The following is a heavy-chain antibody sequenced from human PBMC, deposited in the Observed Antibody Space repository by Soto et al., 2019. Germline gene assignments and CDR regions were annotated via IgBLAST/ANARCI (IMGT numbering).Heavy chain of an antibody. CDR3: ARHLRGSGYDSFGHYPRRGWFDP. V-gene: IGHV4-39*01. D-gene: IGHD5-12*01. CDR2: IYYSGST. J-gene: IGHJ5*02. CDR1: GGSISSSSYY. Sequence: QLQLQESGPGLVKPSETLSLTCTVSGGSISSSSYYWGWIRQPPGKGLEWIGSIYYSGSTYYNPSLKSRVTISVDTSKNQFSLKLSSVTAADTAVYYCARHLRGSGYDSFGHYPRRGWFDPWGQGTLVTVSS.